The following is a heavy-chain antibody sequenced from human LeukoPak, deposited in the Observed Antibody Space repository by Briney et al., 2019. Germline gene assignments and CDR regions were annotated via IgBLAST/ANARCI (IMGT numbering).Heavy chain of an antibody. Sequence: GASVKVSCKAPGYTFTSYGISWVQQAPGQGLEWMGWISAYNGNTNYAQKLQGRVTMTTDTSTSTAYMELRSLRSDDTAVYYCARGSYYYDSSGYYFDYWGQGTLVTVSS. CDR1: GYTFTSYG. CDR2: ISAYNGNT. D-gene: IGHD3-22*01. V-gene: IGHV1-18*01. CDR3: ARGSYYYDSSGYYFDY. J-gene: IGHJ4*02.